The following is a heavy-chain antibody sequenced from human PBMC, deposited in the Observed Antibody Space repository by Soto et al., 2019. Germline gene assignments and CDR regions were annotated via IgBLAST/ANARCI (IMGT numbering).Heavy chain of an antibody. CDR3: ARDLGAVYYYYGMDV. CDR2: ISAYNGNT. Sequence: QVQLVQSGAEVKKPGASEKVSCKASGYTFTSYGIGWVRQAPGQGLEWMGWISAYNGNTSYAQKLQGRVTMTTDTSTSTAYMELRSLRSDDTAVYYCARDLGAVYYYYGMDVWGQGTTVTVSS. J-gene: IGHJ6*02. D-gene: IGHD3-16*01. CDR1: GYTFTSYG. V-gene: IGHV1-18*01.